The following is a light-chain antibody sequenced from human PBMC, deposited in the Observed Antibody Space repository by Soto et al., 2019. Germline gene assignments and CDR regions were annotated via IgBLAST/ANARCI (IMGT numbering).Light chain of an antibody. Sequence: QAVVTQPPSASETPGQRVTISCSGSSANIGSNYVYWYQQVPGTAPKLLIYSNNQRPSGVPDRFSASKSGTSASLAISGLRSEDEAAYYCATWDDSLNNPVFGGGTQLTVL. CDR2: SNN. J-gene: IGLJ3*02. CDR1: SANIGSNY. CDR3: ATWDDSLNNPV. V-gene: IGLV1-47*02.